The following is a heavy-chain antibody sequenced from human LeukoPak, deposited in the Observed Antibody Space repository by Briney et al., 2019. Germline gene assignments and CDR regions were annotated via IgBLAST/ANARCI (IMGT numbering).Heavy chain of an antibody. D-gene: IGHD3-10*01. V-gene: IGHV4-59*01. Sequence: SETLSLTCTVSGGSISSYYWSWIRQPPGKGLEWIGYIYYGGSTNYNPSLKSRVTISVDTSKNQFSLKLSSVTAADTAVYYCARVSGNTMVRGVIEPLYYYYGMDVWGQGTTVTVSS. J-gene: IGHJ6*02. CDR2: IYYGGST. CDR3: ARVSGNTMVRGVIEPLYYYYGMDV. CDR1: GGSISSYY.